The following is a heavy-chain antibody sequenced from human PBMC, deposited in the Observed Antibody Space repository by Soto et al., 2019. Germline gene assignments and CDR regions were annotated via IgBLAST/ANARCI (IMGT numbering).Heavy chain of an antibody. CDR1: DYTFTSYG. V-gene: IGHV1-18*01. D-gene: IGHD6-13*01. CDR2: ISAYNGNT. J-gene: IGHJ4*02. Sequence: QVQLVQSGAEVKKPGASVKVSCKASDYTFTSYGISWVRQAPGQGLEWMGWISAYNGNTKYAQKFQGRVTITTDTSTSTAYMEVRSLRSDDTAVYYCARDAAAGLNDYWGQGTLVTVSS. CDR3: ARDAAAGLNDY.